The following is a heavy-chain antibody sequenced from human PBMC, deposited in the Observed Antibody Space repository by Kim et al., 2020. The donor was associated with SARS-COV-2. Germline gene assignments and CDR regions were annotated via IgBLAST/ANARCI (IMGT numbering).Heavy chain of an antibody. J-gene: IGHJ5*02. Sequence: SVKVSCKASGGTFSSYAISWVRQAPGQGLEWMGGIIPIFGTANYAQKFQGRVTITADKSTSTAYMELSSLRSEDTAVYYCARGGVGATIEGWFDPWGQGTLVTVSS. CDR3: ARGGVGATIEGWFDP. CDR1: GGTFSSYA. CDR2: IIPIFGTA. V-gene: IGHV1-69*06. D-gene: IGHD5-12*01.